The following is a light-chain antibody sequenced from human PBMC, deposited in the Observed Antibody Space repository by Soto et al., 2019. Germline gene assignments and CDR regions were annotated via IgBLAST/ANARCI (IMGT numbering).Light chain of an antibody. V-gene: IGLV2-14*01. Sequence: QSVLTQPASVSGSPGQSITISCTGNSSAVGGFYYVSWYQQHPCKAPKLMIYDVSNRPSGFSNRFSGSKSGNTASLTISGLQAEDEADYYCSSYTSSSTRVFGTGTKVTVL. J-gene: IGLJ1*01. CDR2: DVS. CDR3: SSYTSSSTRV. CDR1: SSAVGGFYY.